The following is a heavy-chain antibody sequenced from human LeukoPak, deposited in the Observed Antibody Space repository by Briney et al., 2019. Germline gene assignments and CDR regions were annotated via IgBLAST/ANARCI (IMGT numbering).Heavy chain of an antibody. CDR2: ISAYNGNT. CDR1: GYTFTGYG. Sequence: ASVKVSCKASGYTFTGYGISWVRQAPGQGLEWMGWISAYNGNTNYAQKLQGRVTMTTDTSTSTAYMELRSLRSDDTAVYYCARGGCCGYCSSTSCYRNGAWFDPWGQGTLVTVSS. J-gene: IGHJ5*02. D-gene: IGHD2-2*02. V-gene: IGHV1-18*01. CDR3: ARGGCCGYCSSTSCYRNGAWFDP.